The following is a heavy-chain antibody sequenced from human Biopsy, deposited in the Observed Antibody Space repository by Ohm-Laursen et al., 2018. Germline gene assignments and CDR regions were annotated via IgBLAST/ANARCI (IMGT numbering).Heavy chain of an antibody. D-gene: IGHD3-16*01. V-gene: IGHV3-11*01. CDR3: GRSYGIMAAPVHL. CDR2: ISSGGSTI. CDR1: GFTFSNYQ. J-gene: IGHJ4*01. Sequence: SLRLSCAASGFTFSNYQMSWIRQTPGKGLEWVSHISSGGSTIFHADSVKGRFTIPRDDAKGSLYLQMTSLRAEDTAVYYCGRSYGIMAAPVHLWGQGTLVTVSS.